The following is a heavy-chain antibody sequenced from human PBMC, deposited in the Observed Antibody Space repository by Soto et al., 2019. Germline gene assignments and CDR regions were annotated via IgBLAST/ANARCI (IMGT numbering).Heavy chain of an antibody. CDR1: GFTFNNAW. V-gene: IGHV3-15*01. J-gene: IGHJ4*02. CDR2: IKGEADGGTT. CDR3: TTGLSNGYYNFDY. D-gene: IGHD3-22*01. Sequence: GSLRLSCAASGFTFNNAWMSWVRQAPGKGLEWVGRIKGEADGGTTDYAAPVKGRITISRDHSKDTLYLQMNSLKTEDTAVYYCTTGLSNGYYNFDYWGQGTPVTVSS.